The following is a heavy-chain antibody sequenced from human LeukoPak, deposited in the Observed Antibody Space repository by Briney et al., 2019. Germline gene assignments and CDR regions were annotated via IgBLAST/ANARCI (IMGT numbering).Heavy chain of an antibody. CDR3: ARGVENHFDS. CDR2: ITGGSTTI. CDR1: GFTFSTYW. J-gene: IGHJ4*02. D-gene: IGHD2/OR15-2a*01. V-gene: IGHV3-48*04. Sequence: GGSLRLSCAVSGFTFSTYWMSWVRQAPGKGLEWVSYITGGSTTIYYADSVKGRFTISRDNAKSSLFLQMNTLRAEDTAVYYCARGVENHFDSWGRGTLVTVS.